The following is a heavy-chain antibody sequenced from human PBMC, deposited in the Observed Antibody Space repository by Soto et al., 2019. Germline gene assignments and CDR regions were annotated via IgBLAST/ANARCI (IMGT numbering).Heavy chain of an antibody. CDR2: IYYSGST. Sequence: SETLSLTCTVSGGSISSYYWSWIRQPPGKGLEWIGYIYYSGSTNYNPSLKSRVTISVDTSKNQFPLKLSSVTAADTAVYYCATTVSTVTYYYYMDVWGKGTTVTVSS. CDR3: ATTVSTVTYYYYMDV. V-gene: IGHV4-59*08. CDR1: GGSISSYY. D-gene: IGHD4-17*01. J-gene: IGHJ6*03.